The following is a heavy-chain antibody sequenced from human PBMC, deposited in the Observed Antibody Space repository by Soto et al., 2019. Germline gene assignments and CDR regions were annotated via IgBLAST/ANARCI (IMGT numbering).Heavy chain of an antibody. D-gene: IGHD3-10*01. Sequence: QVQLVESGGGVVQPGRSLRLSCAGSGFTFRWFGMNWVRQAPGKGLEWVARISNDGSNEYYVDSVKGRFTISRDNSKNTLYLQMDSLRAEDTAVYYCAKGEVRVIIPSYFDYWGLGTLVTVSS. CDR2: ISNDGSNE. J-gene: IGHJ4*02. V-gene: IGHV3-30*18. CDR3: AKGEVRVIIPSYFDY. CDR1: GFTFRWFG.